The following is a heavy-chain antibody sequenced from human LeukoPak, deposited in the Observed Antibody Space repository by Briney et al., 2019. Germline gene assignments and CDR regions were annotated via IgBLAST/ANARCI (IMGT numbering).Heavy chain of an antibody. J-gene: IGHJ4*02. CDR3: ASNTPPVLRYFDWLLNY. Sequence: SETLSLTCTVPGGSISSSSYYWGWIRQPPGKGLEWIGSIYYSGSTYYNPSLKSRVTISVDTSKNQFSLKLSSVTAADTAVYYCASNTPPVLRYFDWLLNYWGQGTLVTVSS. CDR1: GGSISSSSYY. D-gene: IGHD3-9*01. V-gene: IGHV4-39*01. CDR2: IYYSGST.